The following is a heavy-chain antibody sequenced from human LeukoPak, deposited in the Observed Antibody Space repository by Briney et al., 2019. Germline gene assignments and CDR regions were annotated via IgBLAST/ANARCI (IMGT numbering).Heavy chain of an antibody. J-gene: IGHJ5*02. CDR3: ALYYYDSSGYSNWFDP. CDR2: IYYSGSS. V-gene: IGHV4-39*01. Sequence: SETLSLTCAVSCGSISSSSYYWGWIRQPPGKGLEWIGNIYYSGSSYYNPSLKSRVTISVDTSKNQFSLKLSSVTAADTGVYYCALYYYDSSGYSNWFDPWGQGILVTVSS. D-gene: IGHD3-22*01. CDR1: CGSISSSSYY.